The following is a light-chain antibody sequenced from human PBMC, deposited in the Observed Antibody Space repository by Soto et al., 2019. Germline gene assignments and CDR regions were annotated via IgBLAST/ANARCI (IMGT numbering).Light chain of an antibody. V-gene: IGLV2-11*01. Sequence: QSVLTQPRSVSGSPGQSVTISCTGTSSDVGSSNYVSWYQQHPGKAPKLMIYDVTKRPSGVPDRFSGSKSGNTASLTISGLQAEDEADYSCCSYAGRDTYVVFGGGTKLTVL. J-gene: IGLJ2*01. CDR2: DVT. CDR3: CSYAGRDTYVV. CDR1: SSDVGSSNY.